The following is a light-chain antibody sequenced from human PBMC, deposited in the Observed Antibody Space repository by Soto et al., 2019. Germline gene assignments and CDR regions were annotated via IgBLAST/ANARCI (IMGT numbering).Light chain of an antibody. V-gene: IGKV1-5*01. CDR1: QSISNW. Sequence: DIQMTQSPSTLSGSVGDRVTITFRASQSISNWLAWYQQKPGKAPRLRIYGASTLQSGVPSRFSGSGSGADFTLTTSSLQPEDSATYYCQLSHTTRTFGQGTRLEIK. CDR3: QLSHTTRT. CDR2: GAS. J-gene: IGKJ5*01.